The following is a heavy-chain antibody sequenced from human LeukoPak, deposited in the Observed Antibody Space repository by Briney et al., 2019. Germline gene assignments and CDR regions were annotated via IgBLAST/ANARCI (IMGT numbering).Heavy chain of an antibody. Sequence: TLSLTCIVSGGSINSGSYYWSWIRQPAGKGLEWIGRIYTSGSTNYNPSLKSRVTISVDTSKNQFSLKLSSVTAADTAVYYCARGLSSSGSYWYYFDYWGQGTLVAVSS. J-gene: IGHJ4*02. V-gene: IGHV4-61*02. D-gene: IGHD1-26*01. CDR1: GGSINSGSYY. CDR3: ARGLSSSGSYWYYFDY. CDR2: IYTSGST.